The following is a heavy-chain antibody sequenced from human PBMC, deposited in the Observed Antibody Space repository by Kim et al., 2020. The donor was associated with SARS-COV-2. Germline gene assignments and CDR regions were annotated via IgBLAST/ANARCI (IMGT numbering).Heavy chain of an antibody. D-gene: IGHD4-17*01. CDR1: GFTFSSYG. V-gene: IGHV3-33*01. J-gene: IGHJ4*02. Sequence: GGSLRLSCAASGFTFSSYGMHWVRQAPGKGLEWVAVIWHDGSNKYYADSVKGRFTISRDNSKNTLCLQMNSLRAEDTAVYYCARERHWVGDPFDYWGQGTLVTVSS. CDR3: ARERHWVGDPFDY. CDR2: IWHDGSNK.